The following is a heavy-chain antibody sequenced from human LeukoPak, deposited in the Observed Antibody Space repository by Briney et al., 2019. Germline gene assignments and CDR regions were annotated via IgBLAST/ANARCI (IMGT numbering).Heavy chain of an antibody. J-gene: IGHJ5*02. CDR2: IYPGDSST. V-gene: IGHV5-51*01. CDR3: ALTSANWFDP. CDR1: GYRFTNYW. D-gene: IGHD7-27*01. Sequence: GESLKISCKGSGYRFTNYWLGWVRQMPGKGPEWMGIIYPGDSSTRYSPSFQGQVTISVDKSISIAYLQWTSLKASDTGMYYCALTSANWFDPWGQGTLVTVSS.